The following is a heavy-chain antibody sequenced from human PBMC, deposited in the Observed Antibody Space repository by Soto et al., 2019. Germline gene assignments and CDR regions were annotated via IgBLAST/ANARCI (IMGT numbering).Heavy chain of an antibody. V-gene: IGHV1-3*01. Sequence: ASVKGSCKASGYTFTSYAMHWVRQAPGQRLEWMGWINAGNGNTKYSQKFQGRVTITRDTSASTAYMELSSLRSEDTAVYYCAHMVRGRTSSFEPWGQGTLVTVS. D-gene: IGHD3-10*01. CDR1: GYTFTSYA. J-gene: IGHJ5*02. CDR2: INAGNGNT. CDR3: AHMVRGRTSSFEP.